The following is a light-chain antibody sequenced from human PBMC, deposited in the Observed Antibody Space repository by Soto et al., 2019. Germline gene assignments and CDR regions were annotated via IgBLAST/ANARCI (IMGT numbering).Light chain of an antibody. V-gene: IGKV3-11*01. CDR2: DAS. Sequence: EIVLTQSPATLSLSPGERATLFCRASQSVSSHLAWYQQKAGQAPRLLIHDASNRATGIPARFSGSGSGTDFTLTISSLEPEDFAVYYCLQDYSFPLTFGGGTKVEI. CDR3: LQDYSFPLT. J-gene: IGKJ4*01. CDR1: QSVSSH.